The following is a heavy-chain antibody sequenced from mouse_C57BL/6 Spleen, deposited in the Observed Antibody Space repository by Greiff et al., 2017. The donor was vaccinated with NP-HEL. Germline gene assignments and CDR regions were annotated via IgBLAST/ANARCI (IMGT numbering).Heavy chain of an antibody. V-gene: IGHV1-55*01. CDR1: GYTFTSYW. Sequence: QVQLQQPGAELVKPGASVKMSCKASGYTFTSYWITWVKQRPGQGLEWIGDIYPGSGSTNYNEKFKSKATLTVATSSSTAYMQLSSLTSEDSAVYYCARDYDYDYAMDYWGQGTSVTVSS. CDR2: IYPGSGST. CDR3: ARDYDYDYAMDY. D-gene: IGHD2-4*01. J-gene: IGHJ4*01.